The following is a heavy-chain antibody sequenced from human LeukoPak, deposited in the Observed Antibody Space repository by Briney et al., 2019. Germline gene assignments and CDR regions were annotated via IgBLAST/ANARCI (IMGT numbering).Heavy chain of an antibody. V-gene: IGHV4-38-2*01. CDR2: IYHSGST. D-gene: IGHD4-23*01. Sequence: SETLSHTCAVSGYSISSGYYWGWIRQPPGKGLEWIGSIYHSGSTYYNPSLKSRVTISVDTSKNQFSLKLSSVTAADTAMYYCARHVLRGNSFHYFDYWGQGTLVTVSS. J-gene: IGHJ4*02. CDR1: GYSISSGYY. CDR3: ARHVLRGNSFHYFDY.